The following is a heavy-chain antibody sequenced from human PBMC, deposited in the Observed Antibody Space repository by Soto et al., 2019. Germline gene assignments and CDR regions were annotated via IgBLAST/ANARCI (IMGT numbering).Heavy chain of an antibody. D-gene: IGHD3-10*01. CDR3: AVAMVREILIFESSGMHV. CDR2: IIPNFDTP. CDR1: GGSFNNYA. J-gene: IGHJ6*02. Sequence: QVHLVQYGAEVKKPGSSVKVSCKTSGGSFNNYAVSWVRQAPGQGLEWMGGIIPNFDTPTYAQKFQDRVTIIADESTSTVYMERRSLRSNDTAVYYCAVAMVREILIFESSGMHVWGQGTTVNVSS. V-gene: IGHV1-69*01.